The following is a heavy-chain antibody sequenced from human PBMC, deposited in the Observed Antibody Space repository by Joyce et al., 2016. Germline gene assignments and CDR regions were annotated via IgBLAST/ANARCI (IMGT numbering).Heavy chain of an antibody. CDR2: ITTSGAT. CDR3: ARSQWLAPLMY. D-gene: IGHD6-19*01. J-gene: IGHJ4*02. Sequence: QVQLRQWGAGLLKPSETLSLTCAVSGGPFRGFFWTWVRQPPGKALEWSGDITTSGATNYNPSLRGRVAISVVTSNNHFSLTLTSRSAADMAVYYCARSQWLAPLMYWGQGTLVTVSP. CDR1: GGPFRGFF. V-gene: IGHV4-34*02.